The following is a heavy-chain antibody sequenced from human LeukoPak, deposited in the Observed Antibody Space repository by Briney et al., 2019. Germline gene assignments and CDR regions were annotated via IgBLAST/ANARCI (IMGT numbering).Heavy chain of an antibody. Sequence: ASVKVSCKASGYTFTSYYMHWVRQAPGQGLEWMGIINPSGGSTSYAQKFQGRVTMTRDTSTSTVYMELSSLRSEDTAVYYCARDGYSSWYPIFNAPPSPQIDYWGQGTLVTVSS. D-gene: IGHD6-13*01. CDR1: GYTFTSYY. CDR2: INPSGGST. V-gene: IGHV1-46*01. J-gene: IGHJ4*02. CDR3: ARDGYSSWYPIFNAPPSPQIDY.